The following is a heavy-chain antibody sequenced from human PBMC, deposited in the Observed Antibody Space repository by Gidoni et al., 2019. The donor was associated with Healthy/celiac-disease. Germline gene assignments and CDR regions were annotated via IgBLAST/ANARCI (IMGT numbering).Heavy chain of an antibody. Sequence: QVQLQESGPGLVKPSQTLSLTCTVSGGSISSGSYYWSWIRQPAGKGLEWIGRIYTSGSTNYNPSLKSRVTISVDTSKNQFSLKLSSVTAADTAVYYCAREGKQWLVAYHWYFDLWGRGTLVTVSS. CDR3: AREGKQWLVAYHWYFDL. CDR1: GGSISSGSYY. D-gene: IGHD6-19*01. CDR2: IYTSGST. J-gene: IGHJ2*01. V-gene: IGHV4-61*02.